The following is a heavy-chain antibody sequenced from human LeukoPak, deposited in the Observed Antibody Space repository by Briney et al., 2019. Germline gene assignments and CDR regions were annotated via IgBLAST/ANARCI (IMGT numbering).Heavy chain of an antibody. V-gene: IGHV1-69*06. CDR3: AKTPVGMVTLDY. J-gene: IGHJ4*02. D-gene: IGHD5-24*01. CDR1: GGTFSSYA. CDR2: IIPIFGTA. Sequence: SVKVSCKASGGTFSSYAISWVRQAPGQGLEWMGEIIPIFGTANYAQKFQGRVTITADKSTSTAYMELSSLRSEDTAVYYCAKTPVGMVTLDYWGQGTLVTVSS.